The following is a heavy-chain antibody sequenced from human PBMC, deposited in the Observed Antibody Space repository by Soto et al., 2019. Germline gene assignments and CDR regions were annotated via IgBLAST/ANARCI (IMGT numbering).Heavy chain of an antibody. CDR2: MSARGGSL. CDR3: VKGSIEYSASVDN. J-gene: IGHJ4*02. D-gene: IGHD5-12*01. CDR1: GFSFSSYA. V-gene: IGHV3-23*01. Sequence: EVQLLESGGGLVQPGGSLKLSCAASGFSFSSYARVWVRQAPGKGLEWVSVMSARGGSLYFADSVKGRFSIARDNSKTVLSLEMNSLRAEDTATYFCVKGSIEYSASVDNWGQGTLVVVPS.